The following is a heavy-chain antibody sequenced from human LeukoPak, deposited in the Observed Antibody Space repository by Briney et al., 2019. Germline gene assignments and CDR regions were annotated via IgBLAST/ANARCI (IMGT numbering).Heavy chain of an antibody. J-gene: IGHJ6*02. D-gene: IGHD3-16*01. Sequence: GGSLRLSCAASGFTFSNYWMNWVRQVPGKGLEWVATIKQDGGERHYVDSVEGRFTISRDNGKTSVYLQMNSLRADDTAVYYCARSRAAVVMGELIPSFYYGMDIWGQGTTVTVSS. CDR1: GFTFSNYW. V-gene: IGHV3-7*03. CDR3: ARSRAAVVMGELIPSFYYGMDI. CDR2: IKQDGGER.